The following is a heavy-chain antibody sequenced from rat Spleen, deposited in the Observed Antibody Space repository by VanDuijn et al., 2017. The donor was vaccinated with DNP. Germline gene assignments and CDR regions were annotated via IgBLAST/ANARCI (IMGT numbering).Heavy chain of an antibody. CDR3: ASWAPIAPLSTSNY. Sequence: EVQLVESGGDLVQPGRSLKLSCVASGFTFSNYWMTWIRQVPGRGLEWVASITSSGGSIYYPDSVKGRFTISRDDAKNTLYLQMNSLRSEDTATYYCASWAPIAPLSTSNYWGQGVMVTVSS. V-gene: IGHV5-31*01. J-gene: IGHJ2*01. CDR1: GFTFSNYW. D-gene: IGHD1-2*01. CDR2: ITSSGGSI.